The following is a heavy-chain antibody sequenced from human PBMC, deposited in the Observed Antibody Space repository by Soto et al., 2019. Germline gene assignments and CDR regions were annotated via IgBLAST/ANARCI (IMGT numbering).Heavy chain of an antibody. V-gene: IGHV3-33*01. J-gene: IGHJ4*02. D-gene: IGHD5-18*01. CDR1: GFAFSADG. Sequence: PGGSLRLSCTTSGFAFSADGMDWVRQAPGKGLEWVAVLWSDGSNKYYADSVKGRFTISRDTSKNTLYLQMNSLRAEDTAVYYCARDLGGSYGPFDYWGQGTLVTVSS. CDR2: LWSDGSNK. CDR3: ARDLGGSYGPFDY.